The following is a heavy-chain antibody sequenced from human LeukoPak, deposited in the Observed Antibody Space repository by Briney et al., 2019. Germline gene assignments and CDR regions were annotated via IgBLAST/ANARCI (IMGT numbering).Heavy chain of an antibody. CDR3: ARDYRGGWNDY. J-gene: IGHJ4*02. Sequence: PGGSLRLSCAASGFTFSSYGMHWVRQAPDKGLVCVAKIREDGGEKHYVDSVKGRFTISRDNAKNSLYLQMNSLRVDDTAVYYCARDYRGGWNDYWGQGTLVTVSS. V-gene: IGHV3-7*01. CDR1: GFTFSSYG. CDR2: IREDGGEK. D-gene: IGHD1-26*01.